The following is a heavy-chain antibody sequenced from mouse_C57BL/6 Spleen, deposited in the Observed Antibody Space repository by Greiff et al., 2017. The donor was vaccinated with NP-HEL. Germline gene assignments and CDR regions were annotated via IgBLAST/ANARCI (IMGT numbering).Heavy chain of an antibody. CDR2: IYPGDGDT. D-gene: IGHD1-1*01. Sequence: VQLQQSGPELVKPGASVKISCKASGYAFSSSWMNWVKQRPGKGLEWIGRIYPGDGDTNYNGKFKGKATLTADKSSSTAYMQLSSLTSEDSAVYFCARDYGSSFYWYFDVWGTGTTDTVSS. J-gene: IGHJ1*03. CDR1: GYAFSSSW. CDR3: ARDYGSSFYWYFDV. V-gene: IGHV1-82*01.